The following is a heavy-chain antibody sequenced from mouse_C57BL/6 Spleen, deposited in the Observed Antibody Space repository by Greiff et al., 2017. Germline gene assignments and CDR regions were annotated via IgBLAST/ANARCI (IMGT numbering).Heavy chain of an antibody. CDR1: GFSLTSYA. CDR3: ARNWGDYDDYAMDY. J-gene: IGHJ4*01. D-gene: IGHD2-4*01. CDR2: IWTGGGT. V-gene: IGHV2-9-1*01. Sequence: QVQLKGSGPGLVAPSQSLSITCTVSGFSLTSYAISWVRQPPGKGLEWLGVIWTGGGTNYNSALKSRLSISKDNSKSQVFLKMNSLQTDDTARYYCARNWGDYDDYAMDYWGQGTSVTVSS.